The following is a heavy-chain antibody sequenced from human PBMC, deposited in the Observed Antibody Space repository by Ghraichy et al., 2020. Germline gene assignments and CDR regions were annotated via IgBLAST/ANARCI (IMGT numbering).Heavy chain of an antibody. D-gene: IGHD4-23*01. CDR1: GFSFSNYI. CDR3: ARGSSVVRFYYYAGMDV. V-gene: IGHV3-48*02. J-gene: IGHJ6*02. CDR2: ISSSSRTI. Sequence: GGSLRLSCAASGFSFSNYIMNWVRQAPGKGLEWVSHISSSSRTISYADSVKGRFTVSRDNAKNSLFLQMKSLRDEDTAVYYCARGSSVVRFYYYAGMDVWGQGTTVTVSS.